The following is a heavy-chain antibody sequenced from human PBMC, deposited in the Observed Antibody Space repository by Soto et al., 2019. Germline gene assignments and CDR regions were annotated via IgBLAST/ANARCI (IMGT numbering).Heavy chain of an antibody. D-gene: IGHD1-20*01. Sequence: SVKVSCKASGGTFSSYAISWVRQAPGQGLEWMGGIIPIFGTANYAQKFQGRVTITADKSTSTAYMELSSLRSEDTAVYYCARGSITGTGVGGDYFDYWGQGTLVTVSS. J-gene: IGHJ4*02. V-gene: IGHV1-69*06. CDR1: GGTFSSYA. CDR3: ARGSITGTGVGGDYFDY. CDR2: IIPIFGTA.